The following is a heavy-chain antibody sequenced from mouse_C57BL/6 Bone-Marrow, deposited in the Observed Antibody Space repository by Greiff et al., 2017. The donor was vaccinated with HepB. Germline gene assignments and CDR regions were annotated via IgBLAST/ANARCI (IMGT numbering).Heavy chain of an antibody. CDR2: IDPEDGDT. Sequence: EVQLQESGAELVRPGASVKLSCTASGFNIKDYYMHWVKQRPEQGLEWIGRIDPEDGDTEYAPKFQGKATITADTSSNTAYLQLSILTSEDTAVYYCTSRFYYAMDYWGQGTSVTVSS. V-gene: IGHV14-1*01. CDR1: GFNIKDYY. J-gene: IGHJ4*01. CDR3: TSRFYYAMDY.